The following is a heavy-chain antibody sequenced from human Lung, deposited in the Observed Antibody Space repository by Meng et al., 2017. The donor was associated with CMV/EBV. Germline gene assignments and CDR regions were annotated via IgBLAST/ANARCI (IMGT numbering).Heavy chain of an antibody. J-gene: IGHJ6*02. CDR2: ISAYNGNT. Sequence: SXXVSXXASGYSFRTFGISWVRKAPGQGLEWMGWISAYNGNTTYTQKLQGRVTMTRDTSTRTVYMELRSLRSDDTAVYYCARDRVLRGVNGLDVWCQGTTVTVSS. D-gene: IGHD3-10*01. V-gene: IGHV1-18*01. CDR1: GYSFRTFG. CDR3: ARDRVLRGVNGLDV.